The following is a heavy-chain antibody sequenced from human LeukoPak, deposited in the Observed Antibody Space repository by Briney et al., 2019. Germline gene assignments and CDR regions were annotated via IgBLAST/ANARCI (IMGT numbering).Heavy chain of an antibody. CDR3: ATPLDYYDSSGYHQGGD. D-gene: IGHD3-22*01. CDR2: IKEDGSKK. CDR1: GFTFSSYS. Sequence: GGSLRLSCAASGFTFSSYSMNWVRQAPGKGLEWVANIKEDGSKKNYVDSVKGRFTISRDNAKNSLYLQMNSLRAEDTAVYYCATPLDYYDSSGYHQGGDWGQGTLVTVSS. J-gene: IGHJ4*02. V-gene: IGHV3-7*03.